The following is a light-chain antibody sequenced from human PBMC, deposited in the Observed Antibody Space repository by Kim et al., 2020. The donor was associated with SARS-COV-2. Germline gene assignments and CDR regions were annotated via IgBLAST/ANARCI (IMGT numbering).Light chain of an antibody. CDR1: SSDIGSYNH. CDR2: AVT. CDR3: SSYSGSNDSYV. J-gene: IGLJ1*01. Sequence: QSITFSCTGTSSDIGSYNHVSWYQQHPGKVPKLIIYAVTKRPSGVTNRFFGFKSGNTASLTVSGLQAEDEAVYYCSSYSGSNDSYVFGAGTKVTVL. V-gene: IGLV2-8*03.